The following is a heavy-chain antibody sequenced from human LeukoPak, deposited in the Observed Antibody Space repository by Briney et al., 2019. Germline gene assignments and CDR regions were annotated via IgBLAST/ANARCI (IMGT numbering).Heavy chain of an antibody. CDR3: ARDGYNFFDY. Sequence: GGSLRLSCAASGFTFSSYGMHWVRQAPGKGLEWVAVISYDGSNKYYADSVKGRFTISRDNSKNTLYLQMNSLRAEDTAVYYCARDGYNFFDYWGQGTLVTVSS. J-gene: IGHJ4*02. D-gene: IGHD5-24*01. CDR1: GFTFSSYG. V-gene: IGHV3-30*03. CDR2: ISYDGSNK.